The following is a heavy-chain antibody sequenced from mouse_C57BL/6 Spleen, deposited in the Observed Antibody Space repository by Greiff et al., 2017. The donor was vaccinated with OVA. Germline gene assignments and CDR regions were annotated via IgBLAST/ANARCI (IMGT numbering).Heavy chain of an antibody. CDR2: IDPSDSYT. J-gene: IGHJ2*01. CDR1: GYTFTSYW. V-gene: IGHV1-69*01. D-gene: IGHD1-1*01. Sequence: VQLQQPGAELVMPGASVKLSCKASGYTFTSYWMHWVKQRPGQGLEWIGEIDPSDSYTNYNQKFKGKSTLTVDKSSSTAYMQLSSLTSEDSAVYYCARSYYGSSYDFDDWGQGTTLTVSS. CDR3: ARSYYGSSYDFDD.